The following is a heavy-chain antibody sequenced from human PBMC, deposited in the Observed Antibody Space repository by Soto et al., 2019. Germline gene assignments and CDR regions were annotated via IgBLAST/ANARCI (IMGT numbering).Heavy chain of an antibody. CDR1: GFTFDDYG. J-gene: IGHJ6*02. D-gene: IGHD6-13*01. V-gene: IGHV3-20*04. CDR2: INWNGGST. Sequence: PGGSLRLSCAASGFTFDDYGMSWVRQAPGKGLEWVSGINWNGGSTGYADSVKGRFTISRDNAKNSLYLQMNSLRAEDTALYYCARGGLPGYSSSGYLYYGMDVWGQGTTVTVSS. CDR3: ARGGLPGYSSSGYLYYGMDV.